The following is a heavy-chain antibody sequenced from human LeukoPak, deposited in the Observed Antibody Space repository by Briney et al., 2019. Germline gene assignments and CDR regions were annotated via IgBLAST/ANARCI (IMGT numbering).Heavy chain of an antibody. Sequence: GESLKISCKGSGYSFTNYWIGWVRQMPGKGLEWMGIIYPGDSDIRYSPSFQGQVTISADKSISTAYLQWSSLKASDTAMYYCATTSSYCSNGVCYPIGDYFDYWGQGTLVTVSS. D-gene: IGHD2-8*01. CDR3: ATTSSYCSNGVCYPIGDYFDY. CDR2: IYPGDSDI. V-gene: IGHV5-51*01. J-gene: IGHJ4*02. CDR1: GYSFTNYW.